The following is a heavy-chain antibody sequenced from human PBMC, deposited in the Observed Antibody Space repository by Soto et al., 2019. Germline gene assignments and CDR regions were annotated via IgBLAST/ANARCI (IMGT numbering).Heavy chain of an antibody. J-gene: IGHJ6*03. CDR1: GYTFTSYY. CDR2: INPSGGST. CDR3: ASGSPLDYYYYYMDV. Sequence: ASVKVSCKASGYTFTSYYMHWVRQAPGQGLEWMGIINPSGGSTSYAQKFQGRVTMTRDTSTSTVYMELSSLRSEDTAVYYCASGSPLDYYYYYMDVWGKGTTVTVSS. D-gene: IGHD3-10*01. V-gene: IGHV1-46*01.